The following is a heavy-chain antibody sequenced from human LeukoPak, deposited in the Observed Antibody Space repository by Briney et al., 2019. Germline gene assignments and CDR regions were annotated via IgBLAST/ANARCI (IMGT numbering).Heavy chain of an antibody. D-gene: IGHD2-15*01. J-gene: IGHJ4*02. CDR1: GFTFCSHW. Sequence: GVSLRLSCAASGFTFCSHWMHWVRQAPGKGLVWVSGISTDGSRPRYADSVNGRFTISRDNAKNTLYLQMNSLRAEDTAVYFCVRDGQGSTPLDYWGQGTLVTVSS. CDR3: VRDGQGSTPLDY. V-gene: IGHV3-74*01. CDR2: ISTDGSRP.